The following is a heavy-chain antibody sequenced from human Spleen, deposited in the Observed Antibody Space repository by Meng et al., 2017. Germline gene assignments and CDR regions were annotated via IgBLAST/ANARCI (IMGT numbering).Heavy chain of an antibody. Sequence: VQLGESGGGFVKPGGSLRLSCAASGFTFSNAWMTWVRQAPGKGLEWIGRMKSNVDGGTVDYAAAVKGRFFISRDDSENTFYLQMNSLKTEDTAVYYCSGHVDYWGHGTLVTVFS. CDR1: GFTFSNAW. CDR3: SGHVDY. J-gene: IGHJ4*01. CDR2: MKSNVDGGTV. V-gene: IGHV3-15*01.